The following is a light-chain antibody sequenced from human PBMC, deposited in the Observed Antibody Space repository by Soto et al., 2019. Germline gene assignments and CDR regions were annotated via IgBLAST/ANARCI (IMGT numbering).Light chain of an antibody. Sequence: EIVITQSPSPLSVSPGERAPLSCRASHSVSSSLAWYQQKPGQAPRLLISGASTRAAGIPARFSGSGSGTEFTLTISSLQSEDFAVYYCQHYNTWPWTFGQGTKVDIK. CDR1: HSVSSS. CDR3: QHYNTWPWT. CDR2: GAS. J-gene: IGKJ1*01. V-gene: IGKV3-15*01.